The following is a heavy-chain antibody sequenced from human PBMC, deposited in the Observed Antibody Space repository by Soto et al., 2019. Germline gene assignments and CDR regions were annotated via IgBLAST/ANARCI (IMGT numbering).Heavy chain of an antibody. CDR1: GYSFNNYW. CDR2: IDPTDFYS. CDR3: ARVYYYYGSGGPLVFEY. D-gene: IGHD3-10*01. V-gene: IGHV5-10-1*01. J-gene: IGHJ4*02. Sequence: PGESLKISCKSSGYSFNNYWITWVRQMPGKGLEWMGRIDPTDFYSHYSPSFQGHVTISADKSISTAYLQWSTLKASDTAMYYCARVYYYYGSGGPLVFEYWGQGTLVTVSS.